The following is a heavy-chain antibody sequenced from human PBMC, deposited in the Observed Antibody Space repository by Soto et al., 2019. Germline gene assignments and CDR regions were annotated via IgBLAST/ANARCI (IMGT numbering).Heavy chain of an antibody. CDR3: AIYSGNSVYFDY. CDR1: GGSISSGDYY. V-gene: IGHV4-30-4*01. Sequence: QVQLQESGPGLVKPSQTLSLTCTVSGGSISSGDYYWSWIRQPPGKGLEWIGYIYYSGSTYYNPSLESRVTLAADTPTTQSPLKLSSVTAADTAVYYCAIYSGNSVYFDYGGQGTLVTVSS. J-gene: IGHJ4*02. D-gene: IGHD4-4*01. CDR2: IYYSGST.